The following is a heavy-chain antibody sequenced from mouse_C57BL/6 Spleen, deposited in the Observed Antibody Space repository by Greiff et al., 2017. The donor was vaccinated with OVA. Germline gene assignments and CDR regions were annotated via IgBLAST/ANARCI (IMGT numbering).Heavy chain of an antibody. J-gene: IGHJ3*01. CDR3: ALYDYDARFAY. D-gene: IGHD2-4*01. CDR2: IYPSDSET. Sequence: QVQLQQPGAELVRPGSSVKLSCKASGYTFTSYWMDWVKQRPGQGLEWIGNIYPSDSETHYNQKFKDKATLTVDKSSSTAYMQLSSLTSEDSAVYYCALYDYDARFAYWGQGTLVTVSA. V-gene: IGHV1-61*01. CDR1: GYTFTSYW.